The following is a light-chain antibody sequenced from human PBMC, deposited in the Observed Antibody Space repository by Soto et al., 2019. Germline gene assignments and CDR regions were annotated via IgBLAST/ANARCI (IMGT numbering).Light chain of an antibody. CDR3: QQYGSSPT. J-gene: IGKJ1*01. CDR1: ETISTF. Sequence: DIQMTQSPVSLSASVGDRVTITCRASETISTFLNWYQQKPGKAPKVLIFAASSLQSGVPSRFSGSGSGTDFTLTISRLEPEDSAVYYCQQYGSSPTFGPGTKVDIK. CDR2: AAS. V-gene: IGKV1-39*01.